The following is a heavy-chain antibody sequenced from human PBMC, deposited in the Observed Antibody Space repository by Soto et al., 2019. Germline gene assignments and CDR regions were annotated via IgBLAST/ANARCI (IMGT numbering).Heavy chain of an antibody. J-gene: IGHJ4*02. CDR2: IIPIFGTA. CDR3: ARNDILTGYYFDY. D-gene: IGHD3-9*01. Sequence: QVQLVQSGAEVKKPGSSVKVSCKASGGTFSSYAISWVRQAPGQGLEWMGGIIPIFGTANYAQKFQGRVTITADESTSTAYMGLSSLRSEDTAVYYFARNDILTGYYFDYWGQGTLVTVSS. V-gene: IGHV1-69*12. CDR1: GGTFSSYA.